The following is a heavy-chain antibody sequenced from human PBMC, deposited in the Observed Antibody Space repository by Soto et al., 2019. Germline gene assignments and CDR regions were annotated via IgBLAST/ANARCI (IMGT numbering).Heavy chain of an antibody. J-gene: IGHJ5*02. Sequence: ASVKVSCKASGYTFTSYGVSWVRQAPGQGLEWMGRISANNGKANYAQKFQGRVTITADKSTSTAYMELSSLRSEDTAVYYCASGSIAAAGSNWFDPWGQGTLVTVSS. CDR3: ASGSIAAAGSNWFDP. CDR2: ISANNGKA. V-gene: IGHV1-18*01. CDR1: GYTFTSYG. D-gene: IGHD6-13*01.